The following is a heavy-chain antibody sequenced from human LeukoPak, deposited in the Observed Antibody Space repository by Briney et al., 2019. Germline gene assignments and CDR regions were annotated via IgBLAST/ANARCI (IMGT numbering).Heavy chain of an antibody. D-gene: IGHD3-10*01. J-gene: IGHJ3*02. CDR1: NSSIISYY. V-gene: IGHV4-59*01. CDR3: ARIRVNAFDI. Sequence: SQTLSLTCTVSNSSIISYYWSWIRQPPGKGLEWIGYIYYSGTTNYNPSLKSRVTMSVDTSKNQFSLKLSSVTAADTAVYYCARIRVNAFDIWGQGTMVTVSS. CDR2: IYYSGTT.